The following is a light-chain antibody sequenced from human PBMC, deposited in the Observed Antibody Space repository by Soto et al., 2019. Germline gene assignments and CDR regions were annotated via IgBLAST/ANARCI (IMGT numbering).Light chain of an antibody. CDR1: LSVSSSY. Sequence: SVLTQSPGTLSLSPGERATLSCRASLSVSSSYLAWYQQKPGQAPRLLIYGASSRATGIPARFSGSGSGTDFTLTISRLEPEDFAVYYCHQYDSSPLTVGGGTKVEIK. CDR3: HQYDSSPLT. CDR2: GAS. J-gene: IGKJ4*01. V-gene: IGKV3-20*01.